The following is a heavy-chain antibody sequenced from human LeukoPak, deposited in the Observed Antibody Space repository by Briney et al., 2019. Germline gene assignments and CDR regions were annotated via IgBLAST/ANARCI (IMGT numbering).Heavy chain of an antibody. J-gene: IGHJ4*02. Sequence: GRSLRLSCAASGFTFSSYAMHWVRQAPGKGLEWVAVISYDGSNKYYADSVKGRFTISRDNSKNTLYLQMNSLRAEDTAVYYCADYGSGNYDYWGQGTLVTVSS. CDR3: ADYGSGNYDY. V-gene: IGHV3-30*04. CDR1: GFTFSSYA. D-gene: IGHD3-10*01. CDR2: ISYDGSNK.